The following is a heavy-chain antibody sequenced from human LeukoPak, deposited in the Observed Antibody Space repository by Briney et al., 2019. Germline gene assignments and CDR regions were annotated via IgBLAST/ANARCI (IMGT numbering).Heavy chain of an antibody. D-gene: IGHD1-26*01. CDR3: ARTVLGATGYFDY. J-gene: IGHJ4*02. CDR2: INTTTGHP. CDR1: GYIFTSYE. V-gene: IGHV7-4-1*02. Sequence: ASVKVSCKASGYIFTSYEMNWVRQAPGQGLEWMGWINTTTGHPTYGQGFTGRFVFSLDTSVSTTYLQISSLKAEDTAVYYCARTVLGATGYFDYWGQGTLVTVSS.